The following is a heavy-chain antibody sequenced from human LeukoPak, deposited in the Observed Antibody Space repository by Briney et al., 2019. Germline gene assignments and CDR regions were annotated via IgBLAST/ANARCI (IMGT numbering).Heavy chain of an antibody. D-gene: IGHD3-22*01. V-gene: IGHV3-11*06. CDR1: GFTFSDYY. CDR3: ARDREYYYDSSGYREIDY. CDR2: ISSSSSYT. J-gene: IGHJ4*02. Sequence: GGSLRLSCAASGFTFSDYYMSWIRQAPGKGLEWVSYISSSSSYTNYADSVKGRFTISRDNPKNSLYLQMNSLRAEDTAVYYCARDREYYYDSSGYREIDYWGQGTLVTVSS.